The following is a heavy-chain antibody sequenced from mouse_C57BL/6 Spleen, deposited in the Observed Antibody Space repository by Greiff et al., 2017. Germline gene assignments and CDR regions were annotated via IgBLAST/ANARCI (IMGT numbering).Heavy chain of an antibody. Sequence: QVQLQQPGAELVRPGSSVKLSCKASGYTFTSYWMHWVKQRPIQGLEWIGNIDPSDSETHYNQKFKDKATLTVDKSSSTAYMQLSSLTSEDSAVYYCTRREDTGYAMGCWGQGTSVTVAS. V-gene: IGHV1-52*01. CDR2: IDPSDSET. CDR1: GYTFTSYW. J-gene: IGHJ4*01. D-gene: IGHD4-1*01. CDR3: TRREDTGYAMGC.